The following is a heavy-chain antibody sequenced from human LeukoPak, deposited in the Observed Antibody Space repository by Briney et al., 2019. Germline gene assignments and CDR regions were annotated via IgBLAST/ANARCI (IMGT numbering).Heavy chain of an antibody. J-gene: IGHJ3*02. V-gene: IGHV3-21*01. CDR2: ISSSSSYI. Sequence: GGSLRLSCAASGFTFSSYSMNLVRQAPGKGLEWVSSISSSSSYIYYADSVKGRFAISRDNAKNSLYLQMNSLRAEDTAVYYCASLDAFDIWGQGTMVTVSS. CDR1: GFTFSSYS. CDR3: ASLDAFDI.